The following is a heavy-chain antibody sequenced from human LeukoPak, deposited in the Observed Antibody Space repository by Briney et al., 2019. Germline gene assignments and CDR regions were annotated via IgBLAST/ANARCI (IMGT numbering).Heavy chain of an antibody. V-gene: IGHV7-4-1*02. J-gene: IGHJ4*02. D-gene: IGHD3-22*01. CDR2: INTNTGNP. CDR1: GYIFTSYG. CDR3: ARGHYDNR. Sequence: ASVKVSCKASGYIFTSYGISWVRQAPGQGLEWMGWINTNTGNPTYAQGFTGRFVFSVDTSVSTAYLQISSLKAEDTAVYYCARGHYDNRWGQGTLVTVSS.